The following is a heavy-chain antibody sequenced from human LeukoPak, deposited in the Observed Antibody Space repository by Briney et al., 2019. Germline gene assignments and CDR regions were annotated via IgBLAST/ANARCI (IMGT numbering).Heavy chain of an antibody. V-gene: IGHV3-23*01. CDR3: VISGSTDP. J-gene: IGHJ5*02. Sequence: PGGSLRLSCAASGFTFSIYAMSWVRQAPGKGLEWVSGISASGDSTYYAGSVKGRFTFSRDNSKNTLYLQMNSLRVEDTAVYHCVISGSTDPWGQGTLVTVSS. CDR1: GFTFSIYA. D-gene: IGHD1-26*01. CDR2: ISASGDST.